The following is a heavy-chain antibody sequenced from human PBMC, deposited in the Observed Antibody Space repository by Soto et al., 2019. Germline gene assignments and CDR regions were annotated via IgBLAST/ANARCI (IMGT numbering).Heavy chain of an antibody. D-gene: IGHD5-12*01. Sequence: SETLSLTCTVSGGSISSGGYYWSWIRQHAGKGLEWIGYIYYSGSTYYNTSLKSRVTISVDTSMHQLSVKHNSVAAADAAEDYCARDRAVALGMDVWGQGTTVTVSS. J-gene: IGHJ6*02. CDR2: IYYSGST. V-gene: IGHV4-31*03. CDR1: GGSISSGGYY. CDR3: ARDRAVALGMDV.